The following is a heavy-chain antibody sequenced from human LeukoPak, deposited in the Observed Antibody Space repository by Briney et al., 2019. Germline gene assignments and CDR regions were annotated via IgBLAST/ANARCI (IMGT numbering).Heavy chain of an antibody. D-gene: IGHD1-26*01. Sequence: SVKVSCKASGYTFTNYGMNWVRQAPGQGLEWMGRIIPILGIANYAQKFQGRVTITADESTSTAYMELSSLRSEDTAVYYCASFSGSYSDAFDIWGQGTMVTVSS. V-gene: IGHV1-69*04. J-gene: IGHJ3*02. CDR3: ASFSGSYSDAFDI. CDR1: GYTFTNYG. CDR2: IIPILGIA.